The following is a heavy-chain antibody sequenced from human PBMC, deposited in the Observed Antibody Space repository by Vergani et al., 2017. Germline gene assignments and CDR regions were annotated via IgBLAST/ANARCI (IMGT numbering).Heavy chain of an antibody. CDR2: ISSSSSTI. D-gene: IGHD5-18*01. CDR3: ARVDTAMVSDVTDAFDI. V-gene: IGHV3-48*01. Sequence: EVQLLESGGGLVQPGGSLRLSCAASGFTFSSYAMSWVRQAPGKGLEWVSYISSSSSTIYYADSVKGRFTISRDNAKNSLYLQMNSLRAEDTAVYYCARVDTAMVSDVTDAFDIWGQGTMVTVSS. CDR1: GFTFSSYA. J-gene: IGHJ3*02.